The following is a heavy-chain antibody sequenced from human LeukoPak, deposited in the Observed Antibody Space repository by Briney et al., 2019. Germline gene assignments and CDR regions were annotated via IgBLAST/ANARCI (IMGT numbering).Heavy chain of an antibody. J-gene: IGHJ4*02. Sequence: GSLRLSCTASGFTFGDYAMSWVRQAPGKGLEWIGSIYYSGSTYYNPSLKSRVTLSVDTSKNQFSLKLSSVTAADTAVYYCARVERWLQTFDYWGQGTLVTVSS. D-gene: IGHD5-24*01. CDR1: GFTFGDYA. V-gene: IGHV4-38-2*02. CDR2: IYYSGST. CDR3: ARVERWLQTFDY.